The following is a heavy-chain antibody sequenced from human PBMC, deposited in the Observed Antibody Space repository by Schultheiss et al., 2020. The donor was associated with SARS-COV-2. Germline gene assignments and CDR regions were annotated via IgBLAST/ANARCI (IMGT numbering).Heavy chain of an antibody. CDR3: TTDREWSYGMDV. Sequence: GGSLRLSCSASGFTFSSYSMNWVRQAPGKGLEWVGRIKSKTDGGTTDYAAPVKGRFTISRDDSKNTLYLQMNSLKTEDTAVYYCTTDREWSYGMDVWGQGTTVTVSS. D-gene: IGHD3-3*01. J-gene: IGHJ6*02. V-gene: IGHV3-15*01. CDR2: IKSKTDGGTT. CDR1: GFTFSSYS.